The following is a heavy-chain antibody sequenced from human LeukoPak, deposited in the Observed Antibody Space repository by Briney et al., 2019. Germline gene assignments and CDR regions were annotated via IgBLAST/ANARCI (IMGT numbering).Heavy chain of an antibody. Sequence: PGGSLRLSCAASGLTFSSYEMNWVRQAPGKGLEWVSVIYSGGRTYYADSVKGRFTTSRDNSKNTLYLQMNSLRAEDTAVYYCARAPDGYEAFDIWGQGTMVTVSS. D-gene: IGHD3-22*01. V-gene: IGHV3-66*01. J-gene: IGHJ3*02. CDR1: GLTFSSYE. CDR3: ARAPDGYEAFDI. CDR2: IYSGGRT.